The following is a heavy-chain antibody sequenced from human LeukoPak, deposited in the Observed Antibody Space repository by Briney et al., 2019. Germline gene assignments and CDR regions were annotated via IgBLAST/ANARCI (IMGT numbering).Heavy chain of an antibody. Sequence: GGSLRLSCAASGFTFSSYGMHWVRQAPGKGLEWVAFIRYDGSNKYYADSVKGRFTISRNNSKNTLYLQMNSLRAEDTAVYYCAKDLRPYYDSSGYAVYWGQGTLVTVSS. V-gene: IGHV3-30*02. J-gene: IGHJ4*02. D-gene: IGHD3-22*01. CDR3: AKDLRPYYDSSGYAVY. CDR1: GFTFSSYG. CDR2: IRYDGSNK.